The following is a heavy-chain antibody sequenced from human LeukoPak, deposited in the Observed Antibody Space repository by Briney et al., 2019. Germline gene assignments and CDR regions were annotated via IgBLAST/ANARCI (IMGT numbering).Heavy chain of an antibody. CDR3: ARHSGISGWSYWYFDP. CDR2: IYPGDSDT. J-gene: IGHJ2*01. D-gene: IGHD6-19*01. V-gene: IGHV5-51*01. CDR1: GYSFTSYW. Sequence: GESLKISCKGSGYSFTSYWIGWVRQMPGKGLEWMGIIYPGDSDTRYSPSFQGQVTISADKSISTAYLQWSSLKASDTAMYYCARHSGISGWSYWYFDPWGRGTLVTVSS.